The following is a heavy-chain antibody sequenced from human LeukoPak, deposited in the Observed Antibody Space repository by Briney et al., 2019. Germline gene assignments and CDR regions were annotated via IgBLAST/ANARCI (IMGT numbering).Heavy chain of an antibody. D-gene: IGHD5/OR15-5a*01. CDR2: IYYSGST. Sequence: SETLSLTCSVSGGSIRNYYWSWIRQPPGKGLEWFGYIYYSGSTNYNPSLKSRVTISVATSENQFSLKLSSVTAADTALYYCAKYVSTGWFDPWGQGTLVTVSS. J-gene: IGHJ5*02. CDR3: AKYVSTGWFDP. CDR1: GGSIRNYY. V-gene: IGHV4-59*08.